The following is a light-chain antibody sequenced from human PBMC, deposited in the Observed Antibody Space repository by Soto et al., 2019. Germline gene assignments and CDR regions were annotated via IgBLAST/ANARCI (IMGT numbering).Light chain of an antibody. CDR1: QGISSY. CDR2: AAS. V-gene: IGKV1-8*01. J-gene: IGKJ5*01. Sequence: AIRRTQSPSSLSSSTGDRVTLTCRASQGISSYLAWYQKKPGKAPKLLLYAASTLQSGVPSRFSGSGSGTDLTLTISSLQPDDFANYYCQQYNSYSPITFGQGTRLEIK. CDR3: QQYNSYSPIT.